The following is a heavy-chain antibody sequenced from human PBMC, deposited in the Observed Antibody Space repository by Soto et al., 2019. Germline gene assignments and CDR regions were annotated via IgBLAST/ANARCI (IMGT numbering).Heavy chain of an antibody. CDR3: ASRPTANYYYYYMDV. Sequence: QVQLVQSGAEVKKPGASVKVSCKASGYTFTSYDINWVRQATGQGLEWMGWMNPNSGNTGYAQKFQGRVTMTRNTSISTAYSELSSMRSEDTAVYYCASRPTANYYYYYMDVWGKGTTVSVSS. J-gene: IGHJ6*03. D-gene: IGHD2-21*02. V-gene: IGHV1-8*01. CDR2: MNPNSGNT. CDR1: GYTFTSYD.